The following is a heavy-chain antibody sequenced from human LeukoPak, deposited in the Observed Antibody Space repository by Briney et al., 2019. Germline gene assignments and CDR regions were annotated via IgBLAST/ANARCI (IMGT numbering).Heavy chain of an antibody. V-gene: IGHV4-59*01. CDR2: TYYSGST. Sequence: SETLSLTCTVSGGSISSYYWSWIRQPPGKGLEWIGYTYYSGSTNYNPSLKSRVTISVDTSKNQFSLKLSPVTAADTAVYYCARQWLVYAFDIWGQGTMVTVSS. CDR3: ARQWLVYAFDI. CDR1: GGSISSYY. J-gene: IGHJ3*02. D-gene: IGHD6-19*01.